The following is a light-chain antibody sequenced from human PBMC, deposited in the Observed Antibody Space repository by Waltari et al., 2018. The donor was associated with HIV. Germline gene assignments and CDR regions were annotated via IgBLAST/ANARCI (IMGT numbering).Light chain of an antibody. V-gene: IGLV2-18*02. Sequence: QSALTQPLAVSGSPGQSVTISCTGTTSDIGTSNRVCWYHQTPGTAPKLMIYDVNSRPSGVPDRFSGSKSGNTASLTISGLQAEDEGDYYCSSYTTTTARVFGTGTKVTVL. CDR1: TSDIGTSNR. J-gene: IGLJ1*01. CDR3: SSYTTTTARV. CDR2: DVN.